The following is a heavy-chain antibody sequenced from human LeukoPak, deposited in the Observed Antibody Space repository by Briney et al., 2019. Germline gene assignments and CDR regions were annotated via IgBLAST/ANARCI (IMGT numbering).Heavy chain of an antibody. J-gene: IGHJ5*02. Sequence: SDTLSLTCTVSGYSISSGYFWGWIRQPPGKGLEWIGSIYHSGSTYYNPSLKSRVTISVDTSKNQFSLKLSSVTAVDTAVYYCARGGDSSGYEGRFDPWGQGTLVTVSS. V-gene: IGHV4-38-2*02. CDR1: GYSISSGYF. CDR3: ARGGDSSGYEGRFDP. D-gene: IGHD3-22*01. CDR2: IYHSGST.